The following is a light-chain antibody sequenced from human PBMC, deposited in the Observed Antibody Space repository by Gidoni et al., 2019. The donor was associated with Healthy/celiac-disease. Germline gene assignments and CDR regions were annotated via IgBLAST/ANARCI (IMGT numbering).Light chain of an antibody. CDR1: QSVSSSY. Sequence: EIVMTQSPATLSLSPGERATLSCRASQSVSSSYLSWYQQKTGQAPRLLSYGASTRATGIPARFSGSGSGTDFTLTISSLQPEDFAVYYCQQDYNFPWTFGQGTKVEIK. V-gene: IGKV3D-7*01. CDR3: QQDYNFPWT. J-gene: IGKJ1*01. CDR2: GAS.